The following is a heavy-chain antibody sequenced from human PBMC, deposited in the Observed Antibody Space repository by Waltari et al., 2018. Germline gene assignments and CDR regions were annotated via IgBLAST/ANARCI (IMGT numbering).Heavy chain of an antibody. J-gene: IGHJ4*02. CDR1: GYTFTSYD. D-gene: IGHD3-22*01. V-gene: IGHV1-8*01. Sequence: QVQLVQSGAEVKKPGASVKVSCKASGYTFTSYDINWVRQATGQGLEWMGWMNPNSGNTGYAQKFQGRVTMTRNTSISTAYMELSSLRSEDTAVYYCAGAPRPYDSSGYTGDYWGQGTLVTVSS. CDR2: MNPNSGNT. CDR3: AGAPRPYDSSGYTGDY.